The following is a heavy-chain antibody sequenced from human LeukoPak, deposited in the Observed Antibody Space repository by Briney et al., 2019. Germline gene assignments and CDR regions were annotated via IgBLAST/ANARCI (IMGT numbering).Heavy chain of an antibody. CDR1: GFTFDEYG. V-gene: IGHV3-9*01. Sequence: GGSLRLSCAASGFTFDEYGMHWVRQAPGKGLEWVSAISWNSGSIGYADSVKGRFTISRDNAKNSLYLQMNSLRAEDTALYYCAKPYYYDSSGYYYYFDYWGQGTLVTVSS. CDR2: ISWNSGSI. CDR3: AKPYYYDSSGYYYYFDY. J-gene: IGHJ4*02. D-gene: IGHD3-22*01.